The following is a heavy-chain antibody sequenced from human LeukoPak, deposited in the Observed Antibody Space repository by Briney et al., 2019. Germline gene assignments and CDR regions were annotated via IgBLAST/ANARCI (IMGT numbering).Heavy chain of an antibody. CDR3: ARDIRYFDY. Sequence: SETLSLTCTVSGGSISSYYWSWIRQPPGKGLEWIGYIYHSGSTYYNPSLKSRVTISVDRSKNQFSLKLSSVTAADTAVYYCARDIRYFDYWGQGTLVTVSS. D-gene: IGHD2-21*01. V-gene: IGHV4-59*12. J-gene: IGHJ4*02. CDR1: GGSISSYY. CDR2: IYHSGST.